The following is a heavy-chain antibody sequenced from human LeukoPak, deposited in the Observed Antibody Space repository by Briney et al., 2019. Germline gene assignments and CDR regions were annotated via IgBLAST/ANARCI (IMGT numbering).Heavy chain of an antibody. V-gene: IGHV3-53*01. D-gene: IGHD3-9*01. CDR1: GFIVSSNY. CDR3: ANSISLTQ. J-gene: IGHJ4*02. Sequence: GGSLRLSCAASGFIVSSNYMNWVRQAPGKGLEWVSVIYTDGSTYYADSVKGRFTISRDISRNTVHLQMNSLRAGDTAVYYCANSISLTQWGRGTLVTVSS. CDR2: IYTDGST.